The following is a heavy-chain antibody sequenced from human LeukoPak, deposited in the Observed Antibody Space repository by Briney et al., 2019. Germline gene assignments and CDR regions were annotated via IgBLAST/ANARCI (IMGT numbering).Heavy chain of an antibody. Sequence: ASVKVSCKASGGTFSSYTISWVRQAPGQGHEWMGRVIPILGIANYAQKFQGRVTITADTSTSTAYMELSSLRSEDTAVYYCARNYYDFWSGHPNYFDYWGQGTLVTVSS. J-gene: IGHJ4*02. CDR2: VIPILGIA. D-gene: IGHD3-3*01. V-gene: IGHV1-69*02. CDR1: GGTFSSYT. CDR3: ARNYYDFWSGHPNYFDY.